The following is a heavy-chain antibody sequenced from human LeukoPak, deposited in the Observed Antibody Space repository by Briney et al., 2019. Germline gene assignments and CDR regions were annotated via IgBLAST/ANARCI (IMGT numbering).Heavy chain of an antibody. D-gene: IGHD2-15*01. CDR2: IYSGDST. CDR3: AREVGLDS. CDR1: GFTFRITW. J-gene: IGHJ4*02. V-gene: IGHV3-53*01. Sequence: PGGSLRLSCAASGFTFRITWMSWVRQAPGKGLEWVSVIYSGDSTYYADSVKGRFTISRDSSKNTLYLQMNSLRAEDTALYYCAREVGLDSWGRGTLVTVSS.